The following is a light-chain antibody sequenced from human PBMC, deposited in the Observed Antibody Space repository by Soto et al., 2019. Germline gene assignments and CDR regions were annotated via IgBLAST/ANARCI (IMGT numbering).Light chain of an antibody. J-gene: IGKJ5*01. CDR1: QSVSSSY. Sequence: EVVLTQSPVTLSLSPWERATLSCRASQSVSSSYLAWYQQKPGQAPRLLIYGASSRATGIPDRFSGSGSGTDFTLTISRLEPEDFAVYYCQQYGSSPPTFGQGTRLENK. CDR3: QQYGSSPPT. V-gene: IGKV3-20*01. CDR2: GAS.